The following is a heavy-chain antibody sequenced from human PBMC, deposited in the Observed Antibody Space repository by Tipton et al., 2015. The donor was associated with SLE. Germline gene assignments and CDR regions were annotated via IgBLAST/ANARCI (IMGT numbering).Heavy chain of an antibody. Sequence: TLSLTCTVSGGSISSSSYYWGWIRQPPGKGLEWIGSIYYSGSTYYNPSLKSRVTISVDTSKNQFSLKLSSVTAADTAVYYCARDRRYSHPGMGAFDIWGQGTMVTVSS. CDR2: IYYSGST. D-gene: IGHD5-18*01. V-gene: IGHV4-39*07. CDR1: GGSISSSSYY. J-gene: IGHJ3*02. CDR3: ARDRRYSHPGMGAFDI.